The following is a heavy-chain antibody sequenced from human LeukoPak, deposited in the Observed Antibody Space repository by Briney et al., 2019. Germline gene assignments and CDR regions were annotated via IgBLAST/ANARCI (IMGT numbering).Heavy chain of an antibody. CDR1: GFTFSSYG. CDR3: AKDRGVAAAFDY. D-gene: IGHD6-13*01. J-gene: IGHJ4*02. Sequence: GGSLRLSCAAPGFTFSSYGMHWVRQAPGKGLEWVAVISYDGSNKYYADSVKGRFTISRDNSKNTLYLQMNSLRAEDTAVYYCAKDRGVAAAFDYWGQGTLVTVSS. V-gene: IGHV3-30*18. CDR2: ISYDGSNK.